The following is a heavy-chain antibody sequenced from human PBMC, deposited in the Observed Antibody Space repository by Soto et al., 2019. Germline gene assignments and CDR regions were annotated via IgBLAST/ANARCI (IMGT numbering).Heavy chain of an antibody. D-gene: IGHD1-26*01. J-gene: IGHJ4*02. Sequence: SVQVSCMASGGTFSSYAISCVRQAPGQGLEWMGGIIPIFGTANYAQKFQGRVTITADESTSTAYMELSSLRSEDTAVYYCASRNSGSYYLAYYFDYWGQGTLVTVSS. CDR2: IIPIFGTA. V-gene: IGHV1-69*13. CDR1: GGTFSSYA. CDR3: ASRNSGSYYLAYYFDY.